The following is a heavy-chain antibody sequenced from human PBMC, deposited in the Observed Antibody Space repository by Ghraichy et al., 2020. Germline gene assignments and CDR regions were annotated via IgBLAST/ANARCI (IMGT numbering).Heavy chain of an antibody. CDR1: GGSIGSYY. V-gene: IGHV4-59*01. CDR3: ARSMRGTTVTWIDY. D-gene: IGHD4-17*01. J-gene: IGHJ4*02. CDR2: IYDSGST. Sequence: SETLSLTCTVSGGSIGSYYWTWIRLPPGKGLEWIGYIYDSGSTNYNPSLKSRVTISVDTSKKQFSLKLTSLTAADTAVYFCARSMRGTTVTWIDYWGQGRLVPFSS.